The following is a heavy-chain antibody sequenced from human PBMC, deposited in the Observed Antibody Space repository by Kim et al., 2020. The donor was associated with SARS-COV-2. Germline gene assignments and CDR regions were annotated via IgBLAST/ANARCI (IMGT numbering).Heavy chain of an antibody. CDR2: IYPSDSDT. D-gene: IGHD3-10*01. J-gene: IGHJ4*01. V-gene: IGHV5-51*01. Sequence: GESLKISCKASGYSFTSYWIGWVRQMPGKGLGWMGMIYPSDSDTKYSPSFQGQVTISADQSISTAYLQWRSLKASDTAMYYCARRGDYYGSGSYDFEFWGQGTLVIVSS. CDR1: GYSFTSYW. CDR3: ARRGDYYGSGSYDFEF.